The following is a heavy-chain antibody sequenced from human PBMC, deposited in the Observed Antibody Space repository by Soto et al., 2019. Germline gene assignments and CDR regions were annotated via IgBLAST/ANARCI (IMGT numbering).Heavy chain of an antibody. CDR2: ISDSGGST. CDR1: GFTFSSYA. D-gene: IGHD2-15*01. J-gene: IGHJ4*02. V-gene: IGHV3-23*01. CDR3: ANGCGGTCYSRIHY. Sequence: EVQLLESGGGWVQPGGSLRPSCAAPGFTFSSYAMSWVRQAPGKGLEWVSGISDSGGSTYYADSVKGRFTISRDNSKNTLYLQMNSLRAEDTAVYYCANGCGGTCYSRIHYWGQGTLVTVSS.